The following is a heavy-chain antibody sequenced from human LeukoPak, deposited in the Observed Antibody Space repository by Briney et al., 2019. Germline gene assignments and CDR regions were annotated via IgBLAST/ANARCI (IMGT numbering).Heavy chain of an antibody. CDR1: GFTFSSYG. J-gene: IGHJ4*02. V-gene: IGHV3-30*03. CDR2: ISYDGSNK. Sequence: GGSLRLSCAASGFTFSSYGMHWVRQAPGKGLEWVAVISYDGSNKYYADSVKGRFSISRDNSKNTLYLQMNSLRAEDTAVYYCARDLGWELPEYYFDYWGQGTLVTVSS. CDR3: ARDLGWELPEYYFDY. D-gene: IGHD1-26*01.